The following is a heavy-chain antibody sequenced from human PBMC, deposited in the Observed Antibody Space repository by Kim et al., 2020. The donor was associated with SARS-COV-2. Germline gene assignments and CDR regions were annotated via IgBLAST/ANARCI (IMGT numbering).Heavy chain of an antibody. D-gene: IGHD2-15*01. V-gene: IGHV1-46*01. Sequence: ASVKVSCKASGYTFTSYYMHWVRQAPGQGLEWMGIINPSGGSTSYAQKFQGRVTMTRDTSTSTVYMELSSLRSEDTAVYYCAREEGGAYCSGGSCPQYFDYWGQGTLVTVSS. CDR3: AREEGGAYCSGGSCPQYFDY. J-gene: IGHJ4*02. CDR2: INPSGGST. CDR1: GYTFTSYY.